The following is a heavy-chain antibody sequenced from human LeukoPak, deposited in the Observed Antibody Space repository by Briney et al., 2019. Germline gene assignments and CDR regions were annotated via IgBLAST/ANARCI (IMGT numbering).Heavy chain of an antibody. V-gene: IGHV4-39*07. Sequence: PSETLSLTCTVSGGSISSSSYYWGWIRQPPGKGLEWIGSIYYSGGTYYNPSLKSRVTISVDTSKNQFSLKLSSVTAADTAVYYCARGQLVSWFDPWGQGTLVTVSS. CDR2: IYYSGGT. CDR1: GGSISSSSYY. D-gene: IGHD6-13*01. CDR3: ARGQLVSWFDP. J-gene: IGHJ5*02.